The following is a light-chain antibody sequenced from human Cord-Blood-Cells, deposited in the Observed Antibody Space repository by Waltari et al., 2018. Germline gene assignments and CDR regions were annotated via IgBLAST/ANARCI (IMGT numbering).Light chain of an antibody. CDR2: AES. V-gene: IGKV1-39*01. J-gene: IGKJ4*01. CDR1: QSISSY. CDR3: QQSYSTPLT. Sequence: DIQMTQSPSSLSVSVGDRVTITCRASQSISSYLNWYQQKPGKAPKLLIYAESSLQSGVPSRFSGSGSGTDFTLTISSLQPEDFATYYCQQSYSTPLTFGGGTKVEIK.